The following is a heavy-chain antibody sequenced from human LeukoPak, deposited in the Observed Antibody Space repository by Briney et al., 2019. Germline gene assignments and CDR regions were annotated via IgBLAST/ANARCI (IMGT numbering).Heavy chain of an antibody. D-gene: IGHD1/OR15-1a*01. J-gene: IGHJ6*02. CDR2: IYLYGTT. CDR3: ARQKWEQQGRDYYFNGLDV. V-gene: IGHV4-4*03. Sequence: PPETLSLTCSVSIGSISSSKWWSWVRPSPVKGLEWIGEIYLYGTTNYNPSFTSRVTMSVDRSRNQFSLKLTSVTAADTAVYYCARQKWEQQGRDYYFNGLDVWGPGTTVIVSS. CDR1: IGSISSSKW.